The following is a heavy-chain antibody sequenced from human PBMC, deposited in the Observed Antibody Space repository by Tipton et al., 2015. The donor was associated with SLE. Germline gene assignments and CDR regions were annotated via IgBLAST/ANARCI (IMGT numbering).Heavy chain of an antibody. V-gene: IGHV4-4*07. CDR2: IYTSGGT. CDR3: ARALGITIFGVVIVGAFDI. CDR1: GGSISSYY. D-gene: IGHD3-3*01. J-gene: IGHJ3*02. Sequence: TLSLTCTVSGGSISSYYWSWIRQPAGKGLEWIGRIYTSGGTNYNPSLKSRVTMSVDTSKKQFSLKLSSVTAADTAVYYCARALGITIFGVVIVGAFDIWGQVTMVTVSS.